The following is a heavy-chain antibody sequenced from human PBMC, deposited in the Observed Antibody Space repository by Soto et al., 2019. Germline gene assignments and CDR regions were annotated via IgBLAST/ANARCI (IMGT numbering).Heavy chain of an antibody. Sequence: SETLSLTCFVSGGSISGYFWSWIRQPPGKGLEWIAFMYDTGSTNYNPSLKSRVSTSVDTSKNQFSLKLNSVTTADTAVYYCARGWSSSWPYWGQGTLVTVS. J-gene: IGHJ4*02. CDR3: ARGWSSSWPY. CDR2: MYDTGST. V-gene: IGHV4-59*01. CDR1: GGSISGYF. D-gene: IGHD6-13*01.